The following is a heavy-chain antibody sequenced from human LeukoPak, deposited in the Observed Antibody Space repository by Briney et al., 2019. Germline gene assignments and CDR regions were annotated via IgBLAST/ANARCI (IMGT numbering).Heavy chain of an antibody. V-gene: IGHV3-30*18. D-gene: IGHD3-22*01. J-gene: IGHJ4*02. CDR3: AKPKAAYYYDSSGYYLDY. CDR1: GFTFSSYG. CDR2: ISYDGSNK. Sequence: GGSLRLSCAASGFTFSSYGMHWVRQAPGKGLEWVAVISYDGSNKYYAGSVKGRFTISRDNSKNTLYLQMNSLRAEDTAVYYCAKPKAAYYYDSSGYYLDYWGQGTLVTVSS.